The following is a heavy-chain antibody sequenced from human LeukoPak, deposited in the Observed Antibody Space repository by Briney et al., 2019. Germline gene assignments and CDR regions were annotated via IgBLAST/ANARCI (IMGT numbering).Heavy chain of an antibody. V-gene: IGHV4-34*01. Sequence: SETLSLTCAVYGGSFSGYYWRWIRQPPGKGLEWIGDINHSGSTNYNPSLKSRVTISVDTSKNQFSLKLSSVTAADTAVYYCARGRPDGSGSYYKFDPWGQGTLVTVSS. J-gene: IGHJ5*02. CDR3: ARGRPDGSGSYYKFDP. D-gene: IGHD3-10*01. CDR1: GGSFSGYY. CDR2: INHSGST.